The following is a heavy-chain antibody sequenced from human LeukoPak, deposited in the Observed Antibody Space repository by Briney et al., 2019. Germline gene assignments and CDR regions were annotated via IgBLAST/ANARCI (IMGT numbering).Heavy chain of an antibody. CDR2: IYYSGST. V-gene: IGHV4-39*07. CDR3: ARAAPDRIAHGSGISNCSGGSCYSHYYYYGMDV. D-gene: IGHD2-15*01. CDR1: GGSISSSSYY. J-gene: IGHJ6*02. Sequence: SETLSLTCTVSGGSISSSSYYWGWIRLPPGKGLEWIGSIYYSGSTYYNPSLKSRVTISVDTSKNQFSLRLSSVTAADTAVYYCARAAPDRIAHGSGISNCSGGSCYSHYYYYGMDVWGQGTTVTVSS.